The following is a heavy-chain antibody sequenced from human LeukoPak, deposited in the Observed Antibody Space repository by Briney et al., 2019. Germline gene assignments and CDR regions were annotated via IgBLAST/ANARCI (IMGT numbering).Heavy chain of an antibody. J-gene: IGHJ3*02. CDR3: GRGNGHAFDI. CDR1: GFTFSSYW. CDR2: INTDGSTT. D-gene: IGHD2-8*01. V-gene: IGHV3-74*01. Sequence: GGSLRLSCAASGFTFSSYWMHWVRHAPGKGLVWVSHINTDGSTTTYADSVKGRFTISRDNAKNTLYLQMNSLRAEDTAVYYCGRGNGHAFDIWSQGTMVTVSS.